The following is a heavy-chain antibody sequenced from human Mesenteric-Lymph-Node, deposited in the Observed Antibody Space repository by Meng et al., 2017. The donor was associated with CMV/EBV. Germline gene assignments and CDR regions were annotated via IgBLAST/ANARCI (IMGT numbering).Heavy chain of an antibody. D-gene: IGHD3-16*01. CDR1: GFTFSSNS. Sequence: GGSLRLSCAASGFTFSSNSMHWVRQAPGKGLEWVSYISSGSSTIYYADSVKGRFTISRDNAKSSLYLQMNSLRAEDTAVYYCARDRSCASWGQGTLVTVSS. J-gene: IGHJ5*02. CDR3: ARDRSCAS. CDR2: ISSGSSTI. V-gene: IGHV3-48*04.